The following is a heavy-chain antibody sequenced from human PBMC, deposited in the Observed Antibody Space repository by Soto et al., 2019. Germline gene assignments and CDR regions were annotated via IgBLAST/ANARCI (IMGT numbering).Heavy chain of an antibody. V-gene: IGHV6-1*01. CDR1: GDSVSSDRAA. D-gene: IGHD3-3*01. J-gene: IGHJ5*02. CDR3: ARDCFLSIYSPSRCSLP. Sequence: PSQTISLTCAISGDSVSSDRAAWNWIRQSPSRGLEWLGRTYYRSKWYNDYAVSVKSRITISADTSNNQFSLRLNSVTPEDTAVYYWARDCFLSIYSPSRCSLPWGQRPLVTVFS. CDR2: TYYRSKWYN.